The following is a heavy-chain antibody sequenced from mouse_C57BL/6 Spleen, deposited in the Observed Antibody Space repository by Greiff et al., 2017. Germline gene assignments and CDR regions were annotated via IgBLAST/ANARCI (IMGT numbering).Heavy chain of an antibody. CDR3: ATGPTVVAPYYAMDY. J-gene: IGHJ4*01. CDR2: IDPSDSYT. D-gene: IGHD1-1*01. Sequence: QVQLQQPGAELVMPGASVKLSCKASGYTFTSYWMHWVKQRPGQGLEWIGEIDPSDSYTNYNQKFMGKSTLTVDKSSSTAYMQLSSLTSEDSAVYYCATGPTVVAPYYAMDYWGQGTSVTVSS. V-gene: IGHV1-69*01. CDR1: GYTFTSYW.